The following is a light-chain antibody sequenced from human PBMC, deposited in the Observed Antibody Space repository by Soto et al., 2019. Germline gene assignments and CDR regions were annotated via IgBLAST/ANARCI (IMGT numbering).Light chain of an antibody. CDR3: TSYTISNTVV. Sequence: QSALTQPASVSGSPGQTITISCTGTSSDIGAYNFVSWFQRPPGKAPKLMIFDVTNRPSGVSNRFSGSKSVNTASLTISGLQAEDEADYFRTSYTISNTVVFGGGTKLTVL. J-gene: IGLJ3*02. V-gene: IGLV2-14*01. CDR2: DVT. CDR1: SSDIGAYNF.